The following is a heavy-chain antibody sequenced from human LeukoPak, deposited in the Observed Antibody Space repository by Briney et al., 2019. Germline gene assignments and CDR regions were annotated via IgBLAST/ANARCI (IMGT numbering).Heavy chain of an antibody. CDR2: IYWNDDK. CDR3: ARSTYYDFWSGYYPNWFDP. J-gene: IGHJ5*02. V-gene: IGHV2-5*01. D-gene: IGHD3-3*01. CDR1: GFSLSTSGVG. Sequence: SGPTLVKPTQTLTLTCTFSGFSLSTSGVGVGWIRQPPGKALEWLALIYWNDDKRYSPSLKSRLTITKDTSKNQVVLTMTNMDPVDTATYYCARSTYYDFWSGYYPNWFDPWGQGTLVTVSS.